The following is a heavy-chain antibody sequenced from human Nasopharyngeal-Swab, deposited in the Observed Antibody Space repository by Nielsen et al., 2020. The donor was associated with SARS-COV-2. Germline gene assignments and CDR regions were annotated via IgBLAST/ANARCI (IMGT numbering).Heavy chain of an antibody. Sequence: GSLRLSCAVYGGSFNNYYWTWIRQPPGKGLEWIGEINHRGSTNCNPSLKSRVTISVDTSKNQFSLKLSSVTAADTAVYYCASSSGSYSFDYWGQGTLVTVSS. V-gene: IGHV4-34*01. CDR1: GGSFNNYY. J-gene: IGHJ4*02. CDR3: ASSSGSYSFDY. D-gene: IGHD1-26*01. CDR2: INHRGST.